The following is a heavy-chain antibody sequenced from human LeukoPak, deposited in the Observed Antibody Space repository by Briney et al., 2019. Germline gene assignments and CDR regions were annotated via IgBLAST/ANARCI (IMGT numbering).Heavy chain of an antibody. Sequence: SETLSLTCTVSGGSISSYYWSWIRQPPGKGLEWIGYTYYSGSTNYNPSLKSRVTISVDTSKNQFSLRLSSVTAADTAVYYCATIQRDHAFDIWGQGTMVTVSS. CDR1: GGSISSYY. CDR2: TYYSGST. CDR3: ATIQRDHAFDI. D-gene: IGHD6-25*01. V-gene: IGHV4-59*12. J-gene: IGHJ3*02.